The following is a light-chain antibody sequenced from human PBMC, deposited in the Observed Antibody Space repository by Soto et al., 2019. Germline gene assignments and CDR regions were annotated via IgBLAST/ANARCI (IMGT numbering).Light chain of an antibody. V-gene: IGKV2-30*01. CDR1: QSLVYGDGNTY. CDR2: KVS. Sequence: DVVMTQSPLSLPVTLGQPASISCRSSQSLVYGDGNTYLNWFLQRPGQSPRRLIYKVSNRDSGVPDRFSGSGSGTDFTLKISRVEAEDVGVYYCMQGTHWPWTFGQGTKVEIK. CDR3: MQGTHWPWT. J-gene: IGKJ1*01.